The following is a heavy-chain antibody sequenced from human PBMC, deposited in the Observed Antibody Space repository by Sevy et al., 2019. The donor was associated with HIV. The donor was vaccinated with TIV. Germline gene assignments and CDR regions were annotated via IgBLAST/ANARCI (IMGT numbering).Heavy chain of an antibody. CDR2: IRNRPNSYTT. J-gene: IGHJ4*02. CDR3: AREGCTKPHDY. D-gene: IGHD2-8*01. Sequence: GGSLRLSCAASGFTFSDHYVDWVRQAPGKGLEWVGRIRNRPNSYTTEYAATVKGRFTISRDDSRNSVYLQMNSLKTQDSAVYYCAREGCTKPHDYWGQGTLVTVSS. V-gene: IGHV3-72*01. CDR1: GFTFSDHY.